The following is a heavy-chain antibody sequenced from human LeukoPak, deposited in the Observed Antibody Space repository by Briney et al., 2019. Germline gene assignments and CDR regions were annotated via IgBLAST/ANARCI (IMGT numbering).Heavy chain of an antibody. J-gene: IGHJ3*02. CDR2: IYYSGST. CDR1: GGSISSSNW. V-gene: IGHV4-4*02. Sequence: SGTLSLTCAVSGGSISSSNWWSWVRQPPGKGLEWIGYIYYSGSTYYNPSLKSRVTISVDTSKNQFSLKLSSVTAADTAVYFCARGPYSYDSSGAFDIWGQGTMVTVSS. D-gene: IGHD3-22*01. CDR3: ARGPYSYDSSGAFDI.